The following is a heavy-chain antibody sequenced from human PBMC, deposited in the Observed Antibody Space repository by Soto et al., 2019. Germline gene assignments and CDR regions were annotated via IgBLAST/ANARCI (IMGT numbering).Heavy chain of an antibody. J-gene: IGHJ4*02. CDR1: GGSISSYY. CDR3: ARDNLALRNFDN. V-gene: IGHV4-4*07. CDR2: IYTSGST. Sequence: QVHLQESGPGLVKPSETLSLTCTVSGGSISSYYWSWIRQPAGKGLEWIGRIYTSGSTNYNPSLKRRLSMSVDPSKNQFSLELTSVTAADTAVYYCARDNLALRNFDNWGQGTLVTVSS. D-gene: IGHD4-17*01.